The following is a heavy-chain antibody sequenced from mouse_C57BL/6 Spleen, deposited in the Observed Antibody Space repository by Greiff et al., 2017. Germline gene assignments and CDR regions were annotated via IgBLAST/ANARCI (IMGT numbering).Heavy chain of an antibody. V-gene: IGHV5-17*01. CDR1: GFTFSDYG. Sequence: EVKLMESGGGLVKPGGSLKLSCAASGFTFSDYGMHWVRQAPEKGLEWVAYISSGSSTIYYADTVKGRFTISRDNAKHTLFLQMTSLRSEDTAMYYCALLGYAMDYWGQGTSVTVSS. J-gene: IGHJ4*01. D-gene: IGHD2-10*01. CDR3: ALLGYAMDY. CDR2: ISSGSSTI.